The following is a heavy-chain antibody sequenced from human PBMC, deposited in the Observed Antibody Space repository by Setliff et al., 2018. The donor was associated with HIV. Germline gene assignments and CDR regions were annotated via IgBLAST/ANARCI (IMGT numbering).Heavy chain of an antibody. CDR3: TRGPGGTVPKPLEAFDV. V-gene: IGHV4-59*11. D-gene: IGHD1-7*01. CDR1: GATIHYHY. CDR2: VDYSGDT. J-gene: IGHJ3*01. Sequence: PSETLSLTCSISGATIHYHYWSWIRQPPGKGLEWIGYVDYSGDTEYNPSLQSRATISRDPSKSQVSLNLNSATAADTAVYYCTRGPGGTVPKPLEAFDVWGRGAMVTV.